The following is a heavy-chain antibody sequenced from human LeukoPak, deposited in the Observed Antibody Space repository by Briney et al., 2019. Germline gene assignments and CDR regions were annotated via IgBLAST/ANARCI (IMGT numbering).Heavy chain of an antibody. V-gene: IGHV3-23*01. CDR1: GFTFSSYA. Sequence: GGSLRLSCAASGFTFSSYAMSWVRQAPGKGLEWVSGISGGGGSTNYADSVKGRFTISRDNSKNTLYLQMNSLRAEDTAVYYCAKARGYDHNYFDYWGQGTLVTVSS. D-gene: IGHD5-12*01. J-gene: IGHJ4*02. CDR2: ISGGGGST. CDR3: AKARGYDHNYFDY.